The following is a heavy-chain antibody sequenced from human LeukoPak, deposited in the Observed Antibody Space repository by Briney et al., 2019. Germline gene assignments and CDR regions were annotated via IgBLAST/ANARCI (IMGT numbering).Heavy chain of an antibody. D-gene: IGHD3-9*01. Sequence: GGSLRLSCAASGFTFSSYEMNWVRQAPGKGLEWVSYISSSGTTTYYADSVKGRFTISRDNAKNSLYLQMNSLRADDTAVYYCARDCLPYYDISTGYSPGAFDLWGQGTMVTVSS. CDR2: ISSSGTTT. J-gene: IGHJ3*01. V-gene: IGHV3-48*03. CDR3: ARDCLPYYDISTGYSPGAFDL. CDR1: GFTFSSYE.